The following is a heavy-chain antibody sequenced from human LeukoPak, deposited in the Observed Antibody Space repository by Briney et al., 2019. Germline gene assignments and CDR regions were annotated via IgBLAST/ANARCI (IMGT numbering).Heavy chain of an antibody. V-gene: IGHV3-9*01. J-gene: IGHJ4*02. CDR1: GFTFDDYA. D-gene: IGHD4-23*01. Sequence: GGSLRLSCAASGFTFDDYAMHWVRQAPGKGLEWVSGISWNSGSIGYADSVKGRFTISRDNAKNSLYLQMNSPRAEDTALYYCAKDDYGGNGLFDYWGQGTLVTVSS. CDR2: ISWNSGSI. CDR3: AKDDYGGNGLFDY.